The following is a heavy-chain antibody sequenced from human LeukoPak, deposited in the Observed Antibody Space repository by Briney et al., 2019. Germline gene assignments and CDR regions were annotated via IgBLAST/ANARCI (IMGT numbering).Heavy chain of an antibody. CDR3: ARGVRGYDILTGYYKPFDY. V-gene: IGHV4-4*02. CDR1: GGSISSSNW. CDR2: IYHSGST. D-gene: IGHD3-9*01. J-gene: IGHJ4*02. Sequence: SETLSLTCAVSGGSISSSNWWSWVRQPPGKGLEWIGEIYHSGSTNYNPSLKSRVTISVDKSKNQFSLKLSSVTAADTAVYYCARGVRGYDILTGYYKPFDYWGQGTLVTVSS.